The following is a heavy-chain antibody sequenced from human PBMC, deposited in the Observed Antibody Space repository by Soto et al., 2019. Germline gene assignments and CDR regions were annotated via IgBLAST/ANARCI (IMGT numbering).Heavy chain of an antibody. J-gene: IGHJ4*02. V-gene: IGHV3-30-3*01. Sequence: PGGSLSRSCVASLFTFSSYAMHRVRQAPRKGLAWVAVISYDGSNKYYADSVKGRFTISRDNSKNTLYLQMNSLRAEDTAVYYCAGTDWDYFDYWGQGTLVTVSS. CDR1: LFTFSSYA. CDR2: ISYDGSNK. D-gene: IGHD1-1*01. CDR3: AGTDWDYFDY.